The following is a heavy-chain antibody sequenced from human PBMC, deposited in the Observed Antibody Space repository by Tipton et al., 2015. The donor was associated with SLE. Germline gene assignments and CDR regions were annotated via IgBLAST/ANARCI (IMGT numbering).Heavy chain of an antibody. CDR2: IKSKTDGGTT. Sequence: SLRLSCAASGFTFSSYSMSWVRQAPGKGLEWVGRIKSKTDGGTTDYAAPVKGRFTISRDDSKNTLYLQMNSLKTEDTAVYYCTTETGSWPLRWFDPWGQGTLVTVSS. CDR3: TTETGSWPLRWFDP. D-gene: IGHD6-13*01. V-gene: IGHV3-15*01. J-gene: IGHJ5*02. CDR1: GFTFSSYS.